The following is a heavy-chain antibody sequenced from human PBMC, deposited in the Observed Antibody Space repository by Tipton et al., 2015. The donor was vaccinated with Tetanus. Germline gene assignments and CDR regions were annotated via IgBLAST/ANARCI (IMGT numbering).Heavy chain of an antibody. D-gene: IGHD2-21*02. Sequence: TLSLTCTVSRGSISSGTFYWDWIRQPPGKGLEWIGNIYYNGNTLENPSLKGRVTLSLDKSKNQFSLNLTSVTAADTAVYYCAGTAGNWFDPWGQGTLVTVSS. V-gene: IGHV4-39*01. CDR1: RGSISSGTFY. J-gene: IGHJ5*02. CDR3: AGTAGNWFDP. CDR2: IYYNGNT.